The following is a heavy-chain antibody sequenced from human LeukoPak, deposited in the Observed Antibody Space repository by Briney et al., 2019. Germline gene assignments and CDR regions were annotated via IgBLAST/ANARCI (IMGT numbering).Heavy chain of an antibody. D-gene: IGHD5-24*01. J-gene: IGHJ4*02. V-gene: IGHV4-59*08. CDR2: IDYSGST. Sequence: SDTLSLTCTVSRGSISTYYWSWIRQPPGKGLEWIGYIDYSGSTNYNPSLKSRVTISVDTSKNQFSLKLSSVAAADTAVYYCARQREATIRYFDYWGQGTLVTVSS. CDR3: ARQREATIRYFDY. CDR1: RGSISTYY.